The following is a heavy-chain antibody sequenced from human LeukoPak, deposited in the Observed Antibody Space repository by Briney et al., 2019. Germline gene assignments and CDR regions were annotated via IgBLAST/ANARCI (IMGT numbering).Heavy chain of an antibody. CDR2: IYYSGRT. D-gene: IGHD4-17*01. J-gene: IGHJ4*02. V-gene: IGHV4-30-4*02. CDR1: GGSISSGAYY. Sequence: SDTLSLTCAVSGGSISSGAYYWSWIRQPPGKGLEWVGYIYYSGRTYYNPSLKSRLITSVDTSKNQFSLKLSSVTAADKAVYYCARVADEFGDYGFDSWGQGTLVTVSS. CDR3: ARVADEFGDYGFDS.